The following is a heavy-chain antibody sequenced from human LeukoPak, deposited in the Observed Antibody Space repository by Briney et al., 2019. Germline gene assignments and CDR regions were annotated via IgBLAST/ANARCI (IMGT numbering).Heavy chain of an antibody. CDR2: ISHSGST. CDR1: GGSFSDYF. CDR3: ARRYGYYDSSGYYSTYYFDY. D-gene: IGHD3-22*01. V-gene: IGHV4-34*01. Sequence: SETLSLTCAVYGGSFSDYFWSWIRQPPGKGLEWIGEISHSGSTTYNPSLRSRVTISGDTSKKQFSLKLSSVTAADTAVYYCARRYGYYDSSGYYSTYYFDYWGQGTLVTVSS. J-gene: IGHJ4*02.